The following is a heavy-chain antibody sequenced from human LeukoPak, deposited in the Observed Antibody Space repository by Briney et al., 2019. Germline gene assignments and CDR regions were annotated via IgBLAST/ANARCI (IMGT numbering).Heavy chain of an antibody. CDR1: GGTFSSYA. D-gene: IGHD2-2*01. J-gene: IGHJ5*02. CDR2: IIPIFDTA. CDR3: ARGHCSSTSCYGYWFDP. Sequence: SVKVSCKASGGTFSSYAISWVRQAPGQGLEWMGGIIPIFDTANYAQKFQGRVTITADESTSTAYMELSSLRSEDTAVYYCARGHCSSTSCYGYWFDPWGQGTLVTVSS. V-gene: IGHV1-69*13.